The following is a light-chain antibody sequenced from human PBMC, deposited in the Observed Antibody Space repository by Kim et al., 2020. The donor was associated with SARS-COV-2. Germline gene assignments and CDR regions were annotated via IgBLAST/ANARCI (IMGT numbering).Light chain of an antibody. Sequence: QRFTISCTRSSSDIGSTFAVHWYQHLPGTAPKLLIFNNNNRPSGVPGRFSASKSGTSASLAITGLQAEDEADYYCLSYDRSLSIWVFGGGTQLTVL. CDR2: NNN. J-gene: IGLJ3*02. V-gene: IGLV1-40*01. CDR3: LSYDRSLSIWV. CDR1: SSDIGSTFA.